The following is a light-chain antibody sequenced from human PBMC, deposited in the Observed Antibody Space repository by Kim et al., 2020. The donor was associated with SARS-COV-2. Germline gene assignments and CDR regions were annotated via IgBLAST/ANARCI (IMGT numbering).Light chain of an antibody. CDR1: SIDVGGYNY. Sequence: QSALTQPASVSGSPGQSITISCTGTSIDVGGYNYVSWYQQHPGKAPKLMICDVSNRPSGVSNRFSGSKSGNTASLTISGLQAEDEADYYCNSYTSSSTWVFGGGTQLTVL. V-gene: IGLV2-14*03. J-gene: IGLJ3*02. CDR3: NSYTSSSTWV. CDR2: DVS.